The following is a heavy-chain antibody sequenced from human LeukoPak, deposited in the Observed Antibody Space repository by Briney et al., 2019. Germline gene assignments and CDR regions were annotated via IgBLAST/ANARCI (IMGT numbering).Heavy chain of an antibody. CDR1: GFTFSSYG. CDR2: ISGSGGST. J-gene: IGHJ4*02. Sequence: PGGTLRLSCAASGFTFSSYGMSWVRQAPGKGLEWVSAISGSGGSTYYADSVKGRFTISRDNSKNTLYLQMNSLRAEDTAVYYCAKDQTVLLWFGESYYFDYWGQGTLVTVSS. CDR3: AKDQTVLLWFGESYYFDY. V-gene: IGHV3-23*01. D-gene: IGHD3-10*01.